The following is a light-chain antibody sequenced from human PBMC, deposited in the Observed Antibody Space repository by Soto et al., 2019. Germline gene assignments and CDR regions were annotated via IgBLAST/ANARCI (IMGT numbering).Light chain of an antibody. Sequence: QSALTQPASVSGSPGQSITISCTGTSSDVGGYNYVSWYQQHPGKAPKLMIYDVSNRPSGVSNRFSGSKSGNTASLTISGLQAEDEADYYCSSYTSSSVYVFGTWTKLTVL. CDR3: SSYTSSSVYV. CDR1: SSDVGGYNY. V-gene: IGLV2-14*01. J-gene: IGLJ1*01. CDR2: DVS.